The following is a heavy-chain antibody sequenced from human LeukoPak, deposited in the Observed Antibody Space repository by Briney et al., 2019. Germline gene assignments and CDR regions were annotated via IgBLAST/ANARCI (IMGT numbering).Heavy chain of an antibody. CDR3: AKGVVVVATFFHH. D-gene: IGHD3-22*01. Sequence: GGSLRLSCAASGFTFSTYGMHWVRQAPGKGLEWVAVISYDGSNKYYADSVKGRFTISRDNSKNTLYLQMNSLRAGDTAVYYCAKGVVVVATFFHHWGQGTLVTVSS. CDR1: GFTFSTYG. V-gene: IGHV3-30*18. J-gene: IGHJ1*01. CDR2: ISYDGSNK.